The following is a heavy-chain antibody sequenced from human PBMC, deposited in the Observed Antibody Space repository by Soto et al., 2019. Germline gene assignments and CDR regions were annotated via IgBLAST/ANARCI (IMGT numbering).Heavy chain of an antibody. V-gene: IGHV1-46*01. J-gene: IGHJ4*02. D-gene: IGHD3-3*01. CDR2: INPSGGST. Sequence: ASVKVSCKASGYTFTSYYMHWVRQAPGQGLEWMGIINPSGGSTSYAQKFQGRVTMTRDTSTSTVYMELSSLRSEDTAVYYCARDRPAAYYDFWSGYPRAPDYCGQGTLVTVSS. CDR3: ARDRPAAYYDFWSGYPRAPDY. CDR1: GYTFTSYY.